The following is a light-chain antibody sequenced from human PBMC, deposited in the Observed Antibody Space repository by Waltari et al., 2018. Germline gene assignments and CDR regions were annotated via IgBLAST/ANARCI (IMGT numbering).Light chain of an antibody. CDR3: HQSSSLPWT. Sequence: EIVLTQSPDIQSVTPKEKVTITCRASQRIDSNLHWYQQKPNQSPKLLIRYASQSISGVPSRFSGSRSGTDFTLTINSLEAEDAATYFCHQSSSLPWTFGQGTKVEIK. CDR2: YAS. V-gene: IGKV6-21*02. CDR1: QRIDSN. J-gene: IGKJ1*01.